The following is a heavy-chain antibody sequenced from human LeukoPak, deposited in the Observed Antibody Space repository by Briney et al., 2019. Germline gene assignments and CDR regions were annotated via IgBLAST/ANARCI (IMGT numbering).Heavy chain of an antibody. CDR1: GYTLTELS. CDR3: ATDYYCSSTSCYSGGWFDP. J-gene: IGHJ5*02. Sequence: ASVKVSCKVSGYTLTELSMHWVRQAPGKGLEWMGGFDPEDGGTIYAQKFQGRVTMTEDTSTDTAYMELSSLRSEDTAVYYCATDYYCSSTSCYSGGWFDPWGQGTLVTVSS. D-gene: IGHD2-2*02. CDR2: FDPEDGGT. V-gene: IGHV1-24*01.